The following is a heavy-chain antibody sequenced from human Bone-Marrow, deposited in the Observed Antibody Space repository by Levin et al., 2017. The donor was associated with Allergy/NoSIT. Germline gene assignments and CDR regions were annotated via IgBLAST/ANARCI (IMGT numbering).Heavy chain of an antibody. CDR1: AGTFTDYS. Sequence: KISCKISAGTFTDYSIHWVQQAPGQGLEWMGLVDPEDGETVYAENFQGRVTFIANISTDTAYMEMTSLRSEDTAVYYCAIEGYDFWSRRWFEPWGQGTLVAVS. CDR3: AIEGYDFWSRRWFEP. J-gene: IGHJ5*02. V-gene: IGHV1-69-2*01. CDR2: VDPEDGET. D-gene: IGHD3-3*01.